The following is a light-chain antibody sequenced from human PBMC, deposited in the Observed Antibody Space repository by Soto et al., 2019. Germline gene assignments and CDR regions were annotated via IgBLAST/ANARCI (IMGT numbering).Light chain of an antibody. CDR2: DAS. CDR1: QSISSW. J-gene: IGKJ1*01. Sequence: DIQMTQSPSTLSASVGDRVTITCRASQSISSWLAWYQQKPGKAPKLLIYDASSLEVGVPSRFSGSGSGTEFTLTVSILQTDDFATYDGQQYNNEWTFGQGTKVDIK. V-gene: IGKV1-5*01. CDR3: QQYNNEWT.